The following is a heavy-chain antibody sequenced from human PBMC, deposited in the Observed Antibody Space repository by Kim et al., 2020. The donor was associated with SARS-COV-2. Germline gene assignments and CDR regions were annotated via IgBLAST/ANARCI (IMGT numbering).Heavy chain of an antibody. CDR3: ATSAAAGRLYWFDP. Sequence: ASVKVSCKVSGYTLTELSMHWVRQAPGKGLEWMGGFDPEDGETIYAQKFQGRVTMTEDTSTDTAYMELSSLGSEDTAVYYCATSAAAGRLYWFDPWGQGTLVTVSS. J-gene: IGHJ5*02. CDR1: GYTLTELS. V-gene: IGHV1-24*01. D-gene: IGHD6-13*01. CDR2: FDPEDGET.